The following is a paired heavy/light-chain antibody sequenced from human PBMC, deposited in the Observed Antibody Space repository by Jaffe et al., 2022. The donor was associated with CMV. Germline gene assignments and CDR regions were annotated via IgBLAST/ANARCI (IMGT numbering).Heavy chain of an antibody. D-gene: IGHD2-2*01. CDR2: IIPIFGTA. J-gene: IGHJ6*02. CDR1: GGTFSSYA. CDR3: ARGGGYCSSTSCEPEYYGMDV. V-gene: IGHV1-69*01. Sequence: QVQLVQSGAEVKKPGSSVKVSCKASGGTFSSYAISWVRQAPGQGLEWMGGIIPIFGTANYAQKFQGRVTITADESTSTAYMELSSLRSEDTAVYYCARGGGYCSSTSCEPEYYGMDVWGQGTTVTVSS.
Light chain of an antibody. CDR3: QHLGT. J-gene: IGKJ2*01. CDR1: QSVSSN. CDR2: GAS. Sequence: EIVMTQSPATLSVSPGERATLSCRASQSVSSNLAWYQQKPGQAPRLLIYGASTRATGIPARFSGSGSGTEFTLTISSLQSEDFAVYYCQHLGTFGQGTKLEIK. V-gene: IGKV3-15*01.